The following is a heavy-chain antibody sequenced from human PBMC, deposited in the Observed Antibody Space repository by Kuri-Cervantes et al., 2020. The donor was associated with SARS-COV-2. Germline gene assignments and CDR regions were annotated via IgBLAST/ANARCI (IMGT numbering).Heavy chain of an antibody. V-gene: IGHV4-38-2*02. CDR1: GYSISSGYY. J-gene: IGHJ5*02. D-gene: IGHD3-3*01. CDR3: ARYNSDYDFWSGYSIRWFDP. CDR2: IYHSGST. Sequence: SETLPLTCTVSGYSISSGYYWGWIRQPPGKGLEWIGSIYHSGSTYYNPSLKSRVTISVDTSKNQFSLKLSSVTAADTAVYYCARYNSDYDFWSGYSIRWFDPWGQGTLVTVSS.